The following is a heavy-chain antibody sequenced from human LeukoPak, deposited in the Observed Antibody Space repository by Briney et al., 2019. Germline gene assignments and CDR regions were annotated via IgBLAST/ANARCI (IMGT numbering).Heavy chain of an antibody. V-gene: IGHV3-33*01. CDR3: ARDSGYGSGSGIDY. CDR1: GFTFSSYG. J-gene: IGHJ4*02. D-gene: IGHD3-10*01. Sequence: PGRSLRLSCAASGFTFSSYGMHWVRQAPGKGLEWVAVIWYGGSNKYYADSVKGRFTISRDNSKNTLYLQMNSLRAEDTAVYYCARDSGYGSGSGIDYWGQGTLVTVSS. CDR2: IWYGGSNK.